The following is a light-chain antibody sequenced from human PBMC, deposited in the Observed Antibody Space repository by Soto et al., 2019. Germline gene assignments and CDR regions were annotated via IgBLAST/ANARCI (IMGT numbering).Light chain of an antibody. CDR1: QNVRTF. J-gene: IGKJ1*01. CDR2: GAS. CDR3: QQHSHWPPWT. V-gene: IGKV3-11*01. Sequence: EVVLTQSPATLSLSPGERATLSCRASQNVRTFLDWYQQKPGQAPRLLIYGASNSATGIPARFSGSGSGTDFTLTISRLEPEDFAVYYCQQHSHWPPWTFGQGTRVEIQ.